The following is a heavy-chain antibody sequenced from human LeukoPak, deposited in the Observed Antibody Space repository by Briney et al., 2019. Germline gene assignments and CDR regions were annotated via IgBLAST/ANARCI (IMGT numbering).Heavy chain of an antibody. J-gene: IGHJ3*02. CDR3: ARDRVVVVAASDAFDI. Sequence: GGSLRLSCAVSGFTFSSYSMNWVRQAPGKGLEWVSSISSSSSYIYYADSVKGRFTISRDNAKNSLYLQMNSLRAEDTAVYYCARDRVVVVAASDAFDIWGQGTMVTVSS. CDR1: GFTFSSYS. V-gene: IGHV3-21*01. CDR2: ISSSSSYI. D-gene: IGHD2-15*01.